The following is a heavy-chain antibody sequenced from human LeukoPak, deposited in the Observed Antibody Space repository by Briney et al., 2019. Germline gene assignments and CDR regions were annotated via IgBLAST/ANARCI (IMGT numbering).Heavy chain of an antibody. CDR2: IYYSGGT. CDR3: AREIVVVPAAASYYYYYGMDV. CDR1: GGSISSGDYY. Sequence: SPTLSLTCPVSGGSISSGDYYWSWIRQPPGKGLEWIGDIYYSGGTYYNPSLKSRVTISVDTSKNQFSLKLSSVTAADTAVYYCAREIVVVPAAASYYYYYGMDVWGQGTTVTVSS. J-gene: IGHJ6*02. V-gene: IGHV4-30-4*01. D-gene: IGHD2-2*01.